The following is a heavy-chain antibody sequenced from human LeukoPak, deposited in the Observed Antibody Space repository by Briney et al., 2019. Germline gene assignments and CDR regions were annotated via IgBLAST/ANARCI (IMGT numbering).Heavy chain of an antibody. CDR3: ARRNGYPFFDY. Sequence: SETLSLTCTVSGGSVSSSGYYWGWIRQPPGKGLEWIGSIYYSGSTYHNPSLKSRVTISVDTSKNQFSLKLSSTTAADTAVYYCARRNGYPFFDYWGQGTLVTVSS. D-gene: IGHD5-18*01. V-gene: IGHV4-39*01. CDR1: GGSVSSSGYY. J-gene: IGHJ4*02. CDR2: IYYSGST.